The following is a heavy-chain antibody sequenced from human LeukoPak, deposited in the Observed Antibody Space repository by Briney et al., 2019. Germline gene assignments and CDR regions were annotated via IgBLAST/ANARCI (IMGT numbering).Heavy chain of an antibody. J-gene: IGHJ4*02. D-gene: IGHD1-26*01. CDR1: GGSFSGYY. V-gene: IGHV4-34*01. CDR2: ISHNGKS. CDR3: VLGRWEPTGSY. Sequence: PSETLSLTCAVYGGSFSGYYRSWIRQSPGKGLEWIGEISHNGKSNYNPSLKSRVTISVDTSRNQFSLGLTSVTAADTGVYYCVLGRWEPTGSYWGQGTLVTISS.